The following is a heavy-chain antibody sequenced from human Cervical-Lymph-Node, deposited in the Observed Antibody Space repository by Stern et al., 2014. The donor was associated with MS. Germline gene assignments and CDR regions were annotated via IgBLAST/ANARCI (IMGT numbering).Heavy chain of an antibody. J-gene: IGHJ5*02. CDR2: VAVFNGDV. V-gene: IGHV1-58*02. CDR1: GITFSHSA. D-gene: IGHD3-3*01. CDR3: ASERYTYYDDQRPPGGFDP. Sequence: QLVQSGPEVKKPGTSVKVSCKASGITFSHSAIQWLRQARGPRPEWIGWVAVFNGDVNYAPRFQERLTITRDMSTSTVYMELRSLRSEDTAIYYCASERYTYYDDQRPPGGFDPWGQGTLVTVSS.